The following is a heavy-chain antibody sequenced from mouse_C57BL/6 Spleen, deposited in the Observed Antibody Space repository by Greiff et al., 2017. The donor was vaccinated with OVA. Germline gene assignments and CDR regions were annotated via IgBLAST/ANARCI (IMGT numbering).Heavy chain of an antibody. CDR1: GYSFTDYN. D-gene: IGHD2-3*01. J-gene: IGHJ2*01. CDR3: ARGVYDGYYPPFDY. CDR2: INPNNGTT. V-gene: IGHV1-39*01. Sequence: LQLKESGPELVKPGASVKLSCKASGYSFTDYNMNWVKQRNGKSLEWIGVINPNNGTTSYNQKFKGKATLTVDQSSSTAYMQLNSLTSEDSEVYYCARGVYDGYYPPFDYWGQGTTLTVSS.